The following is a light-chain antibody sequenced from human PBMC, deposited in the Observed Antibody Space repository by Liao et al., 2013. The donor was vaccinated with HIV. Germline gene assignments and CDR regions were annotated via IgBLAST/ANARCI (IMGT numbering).Light chain of an antibody. V-gene: IGLV3-1*01. CDR2: QDS. J-gene: IGLJ2*01. CDR1: KLGDKY. CDR3: QAWDSSVV. Sequence: SYELTQPPSVSVSPGQTATITCSGDKLGDKYACWYQQKPGQSPVLLIYQDSKRPSGIPERFSGSTSGNTVTLTISGTQAMDEADYFCQAWDSSVVFGGGTRLTVL.